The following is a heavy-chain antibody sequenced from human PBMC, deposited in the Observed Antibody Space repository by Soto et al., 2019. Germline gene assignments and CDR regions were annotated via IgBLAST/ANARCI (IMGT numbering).Heavy chain of an antibody. D-gene: IGHD7-27*01. CDR1: GFSFSSYE. V-gene: IGHV3-48*03. Sequence: EVQLVESGGGLVQPGGSLRLSCVASGFSFSSYEMNWVRQAPGKGLEWLSYISSSGVNTYDADSLRGRFTISRDNAKNSLYLQMNDLRVDDTAVYYCARDQGNWEFDPWGQGTLVTVSS. CDR2: ISSSGVNT. CDR3: ARDQGNWEFDP. J-gene: IGHJ5*02.